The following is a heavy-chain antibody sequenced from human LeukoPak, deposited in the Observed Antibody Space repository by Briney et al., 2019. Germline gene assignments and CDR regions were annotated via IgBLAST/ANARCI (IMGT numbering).Heavy chain of an antibody. D-gene: IGHD5-24*01. CDR1: GFTFSSYS. J-gene: IGHJ4*02. CDR2: ISSSSSYI. Sequence: GGSLRLSCAASGFTFSSYSMKWVRQAPGKGLEWVSSISSSSSYIYYADSVKGRFTISRDNAKNSLYRQMNSLRAEDMAVYYGAREEAKREGYIYYFDYWGQGTLVTVSS. V-gene: IGHV3-21*06. CDR3: AREEAKREGYIYYFDY.